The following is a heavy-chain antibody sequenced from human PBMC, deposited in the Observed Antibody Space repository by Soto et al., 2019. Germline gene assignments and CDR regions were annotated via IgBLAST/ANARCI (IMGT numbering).Heavy chain of an antibody. CDR1: GFTFSSYW. Sequence: GGSLRLSCAASGFTFSSYWMSWVRQAPGKGQERVANIKQDGSEKYYVDSVKGRFTISRDNAKNSLYLQMNSLRAEDTAVYFCARERGSSGWYYYYYMDVWGKGTTVTVSS. V-gene: IGHV3-7*01. CDR2: IKQDGSEK. J-gene: IGHJ6*03. CDR3: ARERGSSGWYYYYYMDV. D-gene: IGHD6-19*01.